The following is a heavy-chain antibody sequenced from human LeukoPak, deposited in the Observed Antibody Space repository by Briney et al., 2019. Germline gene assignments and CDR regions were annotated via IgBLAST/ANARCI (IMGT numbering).Heavy chain of an antibody. J-gene: IGHJ4*02. CDR1: GYTFTSYY. V-gene: IGHV1-46*01. D-gene: IGHD6-19*01. CDR3: ARGDNSGWYVG. Sequence: ASVKVSCKASGYTFTSYYMHWVRQAPGQGLEWMGIINPSGGSTGYAQKFQGRVTMTRETSTSTVYMELSSLRSEDTAVYYCARGDNSGWYVGWGQGTLVTVSS. CDR2: INPSGGST.